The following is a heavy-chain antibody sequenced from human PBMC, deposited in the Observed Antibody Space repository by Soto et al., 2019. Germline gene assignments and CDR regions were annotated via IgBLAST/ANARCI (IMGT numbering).Heavy chain of an antibody. J-gene: IGHJ2*01. CDR2: IWYDGSNK. V-gene: IGHV3-33*01. CDR3: ARIPQIAVAGTRFGYFER. CDR1: GFTFSSYG. D-gene: IGHD6-19*01. Sequence: GGSLRLSCAASGFTFSSYGMHWVRQAPGKGLEWVAVIWYDGSNKYYADSVKGRFTISRDNSKNTLYLQMNSLGAEDTAVYYCARIPQIAVAGTRFGYFERWGRGNLVTVSS.